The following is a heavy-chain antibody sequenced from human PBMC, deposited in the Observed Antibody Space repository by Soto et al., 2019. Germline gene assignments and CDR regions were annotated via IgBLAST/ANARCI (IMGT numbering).Heavy chain of an antibody. J-gene: IGHJ6*03. CDR1: GYTFTTYA. V-gene: IGHV1-3*01. D-gene: IGHD2-2*01. Sequence: ASVKVSCKASGYTFTTYAMHWVRQAPGQRLEWMGWINAGNGNTKYSQKFQGRVTITRDTSASTAYTELSSLRPEDTAVYYCARAADYCSSISCYEGYFYYMDVWGKGTTVTVSS. CDR3: ARAADYCSSISCYEGYFYYMDV. CDR2: INAGNGNT.